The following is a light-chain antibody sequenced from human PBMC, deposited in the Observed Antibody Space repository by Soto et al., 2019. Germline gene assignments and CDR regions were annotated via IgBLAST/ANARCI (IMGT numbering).Light chain of an antibody. J-gene: IGKJ1*01. V-gene: IGKV3-11*01. CDR3: QQRDIWPWT. Sequence: IVLPQSPATLSLSPGERATLSCWATQSVDRYLVWYQQRTGQAPTLLLYDASKRDTGIPARFRGSGSGTDFTLTISRLEPEDFAVYDCQQRDIWPWTFGQGTKVEI. CDR2: DAS. CDR1: QSVDRY.